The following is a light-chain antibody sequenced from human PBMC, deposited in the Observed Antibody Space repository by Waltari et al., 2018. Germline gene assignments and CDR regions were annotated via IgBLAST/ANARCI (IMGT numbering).Light chain of an antibody. CDR3: MQGTHWPRT. Sequence: VVMTQSPLYMPVTLGQPASISCRSSQSLLYSDGYTYLNWFQQRPGQSPRRLIYKVSYRDPGVADRFSGSGSGTDFTLKISRVEAEDVGVYYCMQGTHWPRTFGQGP. J-gene: IGKJ1*01. CDR2: KVS. CDR1: QSLLYSDGYTY. V-gene: IGKV2-30*01.